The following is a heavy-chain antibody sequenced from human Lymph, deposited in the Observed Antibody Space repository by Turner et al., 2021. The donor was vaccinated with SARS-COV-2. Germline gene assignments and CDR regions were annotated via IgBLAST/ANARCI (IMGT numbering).Heavy chain of an antibody. CDR3: ARDSSGSGTLDY. D-gene: IGHD3-10*01. CDR2: IAYDGSNK. J-gene: IGHJ4*02. V-gene: IGHV3-30-3*01. CDR1: GFTFKNYP. Sequence: QVQLVESGGGVVQPGRSQRLSCAASGFTFKNYPMHWVRQAPGKGLEWVAVIAYDGSNKYDADSVKGRFTISRDNSKNTLYLQMNSLRAEDTAVYYCARDSSGSGTLDYWGQGTLVTVSS.